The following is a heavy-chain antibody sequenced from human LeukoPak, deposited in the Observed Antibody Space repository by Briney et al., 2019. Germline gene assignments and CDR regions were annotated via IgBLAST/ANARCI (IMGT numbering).Heavy chain of an antibody. CDR3: ARTTLDYYDSSGPWDY. CDR1: GYTFTSYY. CDR2: INPSGGST. D-gene: IGHD3-22*01. J-gene: IGHJ4*02. Sequence: ASVTVSCTASGYTFTSYYMHWVRQAPGQGLEWMGIINPSGGSTSYAQKFQGRVTMTRDTSTSTVYMELSSLRSEDTAVYYCARTTLDYYDSSGPWDYWGRGTLVTVSS. V-gene: IGHV1-46*01.